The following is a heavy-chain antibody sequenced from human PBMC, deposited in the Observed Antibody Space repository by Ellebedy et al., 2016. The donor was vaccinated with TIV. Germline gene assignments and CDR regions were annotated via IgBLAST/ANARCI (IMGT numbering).Heavy chain of an antibody. J-gene: IGHJ4*02. CDR3: ARHSRGRYSDY. CDR2: ISDRGST. D-gene: IGHD1-26*01. V-gene: IGHV4-61*05. Sequence: SETLSLXXTVSGGSISSSSYYWGWIRQPPGKGLEWIGFISDRGSTSYNPSLTSRVTISLDTSNKQISLKLNSVTATDTAVYYCARHSRGRYSDYWGQGTLVTVSS. CDR1: GGSISSSSYY.